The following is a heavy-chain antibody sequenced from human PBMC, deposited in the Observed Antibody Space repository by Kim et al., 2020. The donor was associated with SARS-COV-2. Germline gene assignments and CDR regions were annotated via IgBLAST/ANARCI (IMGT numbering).Heavy chain of an antibody. D-gene: IGHD3-10*01. CDR1: GGSISSSSYY. J-gene: IGHJ5*02. V-gene: IGHV4-39*01. CDR2: IYYSGST. CDR3: ARHPLRHYGSGSYTRFDP. Sequence: SETLSLTCTVSGGSISSSSYYWGWIRQPPGKGLEWIGSIYYSGSTYYNPSLKSRVTISVDTSKNQFSLKLSSVTAADTAVYYCARHPLRHYGSGSYTRFDPWGQGTLVTVSS.